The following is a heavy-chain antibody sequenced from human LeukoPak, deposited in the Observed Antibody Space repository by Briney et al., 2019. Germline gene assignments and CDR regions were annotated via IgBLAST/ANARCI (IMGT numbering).Heavy chain of an antibody. CDR1: GFTFSSYW. CDR2: IKQDGSEK. Sequence: GGSLRLSCAASGFTFSSYWMSWVRQAPGKGLEWAANIKQDGSEKYYVDSVKGRFTISRDNAKNSLYLQIKSLRAEDTAVYYCAREGSSSTPPFDYWGQGALVTVSS. D-gene: IGHD6-6*01. CDR3: AREGSSSTPPFDY. J-gene: IGHJ4*02. V-gene: IGHV3-7*01.